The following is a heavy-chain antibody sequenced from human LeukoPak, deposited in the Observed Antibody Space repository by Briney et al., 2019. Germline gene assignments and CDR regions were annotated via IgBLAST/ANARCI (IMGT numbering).Heavy chain of an antibody. D-gene: IGHD3-10*01. CDR2: IYYSGST. CDR3: ARALGGRRDFDY. J-gene: IGHJ4*02. V-gene: IGHV4-59*01. CDR1: GGSISSYY. Sequence: SETLSLTCTVSGGSISSYYWSWIRQPPGKGLEWIGYIYYSGSTNYNPSLKSRVTISVDTSKNQFSLKLSSVTAADTAVYYCARALGGRRDFDYWGQGTLVTVSS.